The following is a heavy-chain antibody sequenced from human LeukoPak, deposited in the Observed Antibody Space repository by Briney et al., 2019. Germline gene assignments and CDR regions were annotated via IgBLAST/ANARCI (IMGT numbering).Heavy chain of an antibody. CDR3: ARWVRYGYPTPNYFDY. J-gene: IGHJ4*02. CDR2: IYPGDSDT. Sequence: GESLKISCKGSGYSFTSYWIGWVRQMPGKGLEWMGIIYPGDSDTRYSPSFQGQVTISADKSISTAYLQWSSLKASDTAMYYCARWVRYGYPTPNYFDYWGQGTLVTVSS. CDR1: GYSFTSYW. D-gene: IGHD5-18*01. V-gene: IGHV5-51*01.